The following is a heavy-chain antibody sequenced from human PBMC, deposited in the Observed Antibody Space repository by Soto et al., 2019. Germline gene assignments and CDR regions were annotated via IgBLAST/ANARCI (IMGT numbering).Heavy chain of an antibody. J-gene: IGHJ4*02. CDR3: ARTGERWILGYYFDY. D-gene: IGHD2-2*03. CDR1: GGSISSGGYY. Sequence: QVQLQESGPGLVKPSQTLSLTCTVSGGSISSGGYYWSWIRQHPGKGLEWIGYIYYSGSTYYNPSLTSRVTIPVDTSKNQFSLKLSSVTAADTAVYYCARTGERWILGYYFDYWGQGTLVTVSS. V-gene: IGHV4-31*03. CDR2: IYYSGST.